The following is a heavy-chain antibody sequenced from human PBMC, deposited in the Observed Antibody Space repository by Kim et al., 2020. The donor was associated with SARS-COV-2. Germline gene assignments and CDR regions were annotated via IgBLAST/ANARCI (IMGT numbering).Heavy chain of an antibody. CDR1: EFTLSSYE. CDR2: IATSENNV. V-gene: IGHV3-48*03. J-gene: IGHJ3*02. CDR3: AREIPGIWGDACDI. D-gene: IGHD3-16*01. Sequence: GGSLRLSCEASEFTLSSYEMNWVRQAPGKGLEWVSYIATSENNVHYADSVRGRFTVSRDNAKNSLYLQMNSLRAEDTAVYYCAREIPGIWGDACDIWGQGTMVTVSS.